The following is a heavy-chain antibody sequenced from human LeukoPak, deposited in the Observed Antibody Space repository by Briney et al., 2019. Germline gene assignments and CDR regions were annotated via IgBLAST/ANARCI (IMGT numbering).Heavy chain of an antibody. CDR2: IYTSGST. V-gene: IGHV4-61*02. Sequence: SQTLSLTCTVSGGSISSGSYYWSWIRQPAGKGLEWIGRIYTSGSTNYNPSLKSRVTISVDTSKNQFSLKLSSVTAADTAVYYCARGRGSSWYDYWGQGTLVTVSS. D-gene: IGHD6-13*01. J-gene: IGHJ4*02. CDR3: ARGRGSSWYDY. CDR1: GGSISSGSYY.